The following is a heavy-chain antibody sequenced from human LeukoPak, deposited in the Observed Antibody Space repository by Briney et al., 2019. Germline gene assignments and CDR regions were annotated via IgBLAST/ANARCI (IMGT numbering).Heavy chain of an antibody. J-gene: IGHJ4*02. V-gene: IGHV3-53*01. CDR1: GFTVSSNY. CDR2: IYSGGST. D-gene: IGHD3-16*01. Sequence: GGSLRLSCAASGFTVSSNYMSWVRQAPGKGLEWVSVIYSGGSTYYADSVKGRFTISRDNSKNTLCLQRNSLRAEGRAVYYWARGGGDGSFDYWGQGTLVTVSS. CDR3: ARGGGDGSFDY.